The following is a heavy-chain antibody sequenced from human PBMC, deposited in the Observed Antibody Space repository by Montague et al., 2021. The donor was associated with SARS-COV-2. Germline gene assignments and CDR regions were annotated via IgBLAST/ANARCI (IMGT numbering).Heavy chain of an antibody. Sequence: SETLSLTCTVSGGSISSYYWSWIRQPAGKGLEWIGLIYTSGSTNYNPSLKSRVTMSPDTSKNQFSLKLRSVTAADTAVYYCARGSFGMGAFDIWGQGTMVTVSS. CDR3: ARGSFGMGAFDI. CDR2: IYTSGST. J-gene: IGHJ3*02. CDR1: GGSISSYY. V-gene: IGHV4-4*07. D-gene: IGHD1-14*01.